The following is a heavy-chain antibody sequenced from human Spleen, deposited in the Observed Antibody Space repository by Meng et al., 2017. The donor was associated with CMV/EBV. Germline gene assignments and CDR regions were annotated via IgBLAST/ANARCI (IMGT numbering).Heavy chain of an antibody. V-gene: IGHV3-7*01. CDR3: ARGRWEESY. D-gene: IGHD5-24*01. CDR2: IKQDGSEK. J-gene: IGHJ4*02. Sequence: GGSLRLSCVASGFTFNSYWMSWVRQAPGKGLEWVANIKQDGSEKYYVDSVKGRFTISRDNAKNSLYLQMNSLRAEDTAVYYCARGRWEESYWGQGTLVTVSS. CDR1: GFTFNSYW.